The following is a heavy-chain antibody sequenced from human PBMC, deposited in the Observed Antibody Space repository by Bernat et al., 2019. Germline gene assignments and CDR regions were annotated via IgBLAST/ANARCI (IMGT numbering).Heavy chain of an antibody. D-gene: IGHD2-15*01. Sequence: EVQLVESGGGLVQPGGSLRLTCAASASGFTFSSYSMSWVRQAPGKGLEWVANIKQDGSAKYYVDSMKGRFTISRDNAKNSLYLQMISLRAEDTAVYYCARASWSGGPTPFDLWGQGTLVTVSS. V-gene: IGHV3-7*03. CDR3: ARASWSGGPTPFDL. CDR2: IKQDGSAK. J-gene: IGHJ4*02. CDR1: GFTFSSYS.